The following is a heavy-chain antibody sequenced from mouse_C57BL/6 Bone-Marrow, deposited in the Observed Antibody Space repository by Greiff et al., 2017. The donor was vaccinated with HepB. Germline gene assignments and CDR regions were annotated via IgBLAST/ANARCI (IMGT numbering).Heavy chain of an antibody. J-gene: IGHJ3*01. Sequence: VKLMESGPGLVAPSQSLSITCTVSGFSLTSYGVSWVRQPPGKGLEWLGVIWGDGSTNYHSALKSRLSISKDNSKSQVFLKLNSLQTDDTATYYCAKPEIYYGNYALAYWGQGTLVTVSA. D-gene: IGHD2-1*01. CDR2: IWGDGST. CDR3: AKPEIYYGNYALAY. CDR1: GFSLTSYG. V-gene: IGHV2-3*01.